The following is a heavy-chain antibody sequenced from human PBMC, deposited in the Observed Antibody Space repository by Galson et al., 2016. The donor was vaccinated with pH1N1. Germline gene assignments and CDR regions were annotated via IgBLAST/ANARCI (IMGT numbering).Heavy chain of an antibody. CDR2: IKPTGGDT. CDR1: GYSFTDYY. CDR3: AGAPYSNYHYYYLDF. V-gene: IGHV1-46*01. J-gene: IGHJ4*02. D-gene: IGHD4-11*01. Sequence: SVKVSCKASGYSFTDYYVHWIRQAPGQGLEWMAIIKPTGGDTTYAQNFQGRVFVTRDTSTSTVHMEVTSLRSEDTAVYYCAGAPYSNYHYYYLDFWGQGTLVTVSS.